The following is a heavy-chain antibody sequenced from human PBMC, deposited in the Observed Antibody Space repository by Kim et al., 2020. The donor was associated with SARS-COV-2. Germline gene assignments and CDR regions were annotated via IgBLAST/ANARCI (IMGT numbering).Heavy chain of an antibody. Sequence: GGSLRLSCAASGFTFSSYGMHWVRQAPGKGLEWVAVISYDGINKYYADSVKGRFTISRDNSKNTLYLQMNSLGAEDTAVYYCAKGEVAGTSYYFDYWGQGTLVTVSA. CDR3: AKGEVAGTSYYFDY. J-gene: IGHJ4*02. CDR1: GFTFSSYG. CDR2: ISYDGINK. D-gene: IGHD6-19*01. V-gene: IGHV3-30*18.